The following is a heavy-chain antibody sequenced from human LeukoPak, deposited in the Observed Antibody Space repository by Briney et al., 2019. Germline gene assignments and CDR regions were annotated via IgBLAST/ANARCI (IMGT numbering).Heavy chain of an antibody. D-gene: IGHD3-10*01. CDR3: ARDLYGSASSDY. CDR1: GFTFGSYS. CDR2: ISSSSSYI. Sequence: GGSLRLSCAASGFTFGSYSMNWVRQAPGKGLEWVSSISSSSSYIYYADSVKGRFTISRDNAKNSLYLQMNRLRAEDTAVYYCARDLYGSASSDYWGQGTLVTVSS. V-gene: IGHV3-21*01. J-gene: IGHJ4*02.